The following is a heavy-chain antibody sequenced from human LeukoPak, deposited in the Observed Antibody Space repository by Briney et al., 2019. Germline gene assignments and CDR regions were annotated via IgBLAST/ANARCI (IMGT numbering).Heavy chain of an antibody. Sequence: PSETLSLTCTVSGYSISSGYYWGWIRQPPGKGLEWIGSIYHSGSTYYNPSLKSRVTISVDTSKNQFSPKLSSVTAADTAVYYCWYYYDSSGYYESDYWGQGTLVTVSS. V-gene: IGHV4-38-2*02. CDR1: GYSISSGYY. J-gene: IGHJ4*02. CDR2: IYHSGST. CDR3: WYYYDSSGYYESDY. D-gene: IGHD3-22*01.